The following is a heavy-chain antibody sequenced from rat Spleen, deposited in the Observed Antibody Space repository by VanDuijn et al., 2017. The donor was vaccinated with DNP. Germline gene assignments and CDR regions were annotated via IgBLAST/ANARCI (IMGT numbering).Heavy chain of an antibody. CDR3: AKPASYGGFWFAY. Sequence: EVQLVESGGGLVQPGRSLKLSCAAAGVTFSDFNMAWVRQVPKKGLEWVATILYDGSFIYYGDSVKGRFTISRDNAKSTLYLQLDSLRSEDTATYYCAKPASYGGFWFAYWGQGTLVTVSS. J-gene: IGHJ3*01. V-gene: IGHV5-7*01. CDR1: GVTFSDFN. D-gene: IGHD1-11*01. CDR2: ILYDGSFI.